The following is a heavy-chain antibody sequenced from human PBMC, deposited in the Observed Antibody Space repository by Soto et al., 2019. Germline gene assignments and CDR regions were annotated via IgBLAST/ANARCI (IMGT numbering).Heavy chain of an antibody. Sequence: GASVKVSCKASGYTFTSYGISWVRQAPGQGLEWMGWISAYNGNTNYAQKLQGRVTMTTDTSTSTAYMELRSLRSDDTAVYYCAMLYCSSTSCYLWGVDYYYGMDVWGQGTTVTVSS. V-gene: IGHV1-18*01. D-gene: IGHD2-2*01. CDR3: AMLYCSSTSCYLWGVDYYYGMDV. CDR2: ISAYNGNT. CDR1: GYTFTSYG. J-gene: IGHJ6*02.